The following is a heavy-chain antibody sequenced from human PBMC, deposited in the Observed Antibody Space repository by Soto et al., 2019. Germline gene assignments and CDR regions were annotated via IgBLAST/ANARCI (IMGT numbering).Heavy chain of an antibody. Sequence: PGGSLRLSCAVSGFTFSNYWMHWVRQVPGKGLVWVSHINRDGSSTAYADSVKGRFTISRDTAKNTLYLQMNNLRADDTAVYYCARLGITMIVVVTPSAYWGQGTLVTVSS. CDR3: ARLGITMIVVVTPSAY. CDR1: GFTFSNYW. D-gene: IGHD3-22*01. V-gene: IGHV3-74*01. J-gene: IGHJ4*02. CDR2: INRDGSST.